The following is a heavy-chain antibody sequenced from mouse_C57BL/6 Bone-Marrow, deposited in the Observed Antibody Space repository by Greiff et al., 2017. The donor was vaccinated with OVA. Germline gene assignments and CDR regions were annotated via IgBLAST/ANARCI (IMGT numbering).Heavy chain of an antibody. V-gene: IGHV1-64*01. J-gene: IGHJ2*01. CDR3: ARWKN. CDR2: IHSNCGSS. Sequence: QVQLQQPGAELVKPGASVKLFCKASGYTFTSYWMHWVKQRPGQGLEWIGMIHSNCGSSNYNEMFKSKATLTVDKSSSTAYMQLSSLKYEDSAVYYSARWKNWGQGTTLTVSS. CDR1: GYTFTSYW.